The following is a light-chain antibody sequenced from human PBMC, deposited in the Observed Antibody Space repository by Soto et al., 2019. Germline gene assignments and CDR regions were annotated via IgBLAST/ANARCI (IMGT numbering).Light chain of an antibody. CDR2: DAS. J-gene: IGKJ4*01. V-gene: IGKV3-11*01. CDR3: QQRSNWPLT. Sequence: EIVLTQSPATLSVSPGERATLSCRASQSINVYLAWYQQKPGQAPRLLIYDASNRATGIPARFSGSGSGTDFTLTISSLEPEDFAVYSCQQRSNWPLTFGGGTKVEIK. CDR1: QSINVY.